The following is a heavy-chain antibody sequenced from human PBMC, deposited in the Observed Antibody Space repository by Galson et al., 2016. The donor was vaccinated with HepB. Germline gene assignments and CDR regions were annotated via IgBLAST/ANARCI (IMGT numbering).Heavy chain of an antibody. Sequence: SVKVSCKASGFTYTSYYIHWVRQGPGQGLEWMGVINPTGGSTSYAQKFQGRVTMTRDTSTSTVYMELSSLRSEDTAVYYCARNPGSGDNWFDPWGQGTLVTVSS. CDR3: ARNPGSGDNWFDP. CDR2: INPTGGST. V-gene: IGHV1-46*01. J-gene: IGHJ5*02. D-gene: IGHD3-10*01. CDR1: GFTYTSYY.